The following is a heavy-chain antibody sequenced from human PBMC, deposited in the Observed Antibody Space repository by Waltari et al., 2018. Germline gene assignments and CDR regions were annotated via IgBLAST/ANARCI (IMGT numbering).Heavy chain of an antibody. V-gene: IGHV4-39*01. J-gene: IGHJ3*02. D-gene: IGHD1-26*01. CDR3: ARRKKWELYAFDI. CDR2: IYYSGST. Sequence: QLQLQESGPGLVKPSETLSLTCTVSGGSISSSSYYWGWIRQPPGKGLEWIGSIYYSGSTYYNPSLKSRVTISVDTSKNQFSLKLSSVTAADTAVYYCARRKKWELYAFDIWGQGTMVTVSS. CDR1: GGSISSSSYY.